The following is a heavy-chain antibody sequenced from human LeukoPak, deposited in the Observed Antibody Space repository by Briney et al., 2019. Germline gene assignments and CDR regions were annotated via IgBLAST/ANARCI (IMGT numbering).Heavy chain of an antibody. J-gene: IGHJ4*02. D-gene: IGHD6-19*01. Sequence: PSETPSLTCTVSGGSISSSSYYWGWIRQPPGKGLEWIGSIYYSGSTYYNPSLKSRVTISVDTSKNQFSLKLSSVTAADTAVYYCAREVLNSSGWYEFDYWGQGTLVTVSS. V-gene: IGHV4-39*07. CDR3: AREVLNSSGWYEFDY. CDR2: IYYSGST. CDR1: GGSISSSSYY.